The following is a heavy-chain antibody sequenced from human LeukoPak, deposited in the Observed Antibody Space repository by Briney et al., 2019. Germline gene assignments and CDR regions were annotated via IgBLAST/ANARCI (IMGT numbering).Heavy chain of an antibody. CDR3: ARGTRGSDSSFDF. CDR2: IYYSGSN. J-gene: IGHJ4*02. Sequence: SETLSLTCTVSGDFNDNNGFYWGWLPQPPGKGVEWISNIYYSGSNYYNPFLKSPVTTSVDTSKKQFSLKLSSVTAADTALYYCARGTRGSDSSFDFWGQGTLVTVSS. D-gene: IGHD1-1*01. CDR1: GDFNDNNGFY. V-gene: IGHV4-39*07.